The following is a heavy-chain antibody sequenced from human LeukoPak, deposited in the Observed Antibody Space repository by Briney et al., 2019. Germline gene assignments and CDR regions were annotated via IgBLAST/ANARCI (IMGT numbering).Heavy chain of an antibody. Sequence: PGWSLRLSCAASGFTFSDYGMHWVRQAPGKGLEWVAIIWSDATNAYYADSVKGRFTISRDNSKNTVSLQMNSLRAEDTAVYYCARDYSWVLDSWGQGTLVTVSS. D-gene: IGHD2-21*01. J-gene: IGHJ4*02. V-gene: IGHV3-33*01. CDR3: ARDYSWVLDS. CDR1: GFTFSDYG. CDR2: IWSDATNA.